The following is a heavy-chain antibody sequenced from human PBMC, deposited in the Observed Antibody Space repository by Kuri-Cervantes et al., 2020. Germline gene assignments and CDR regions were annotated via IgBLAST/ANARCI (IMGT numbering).Heavy chain of an antibody. Sequence: ASVKVSCKASGYTFTSYGISWVRQAPGQGLEWMGWISAYNGNTNYAQKLQGRVTMTTDTSTSTAYMELRSLRSEDTAVYYCARDWDSSGWYLGFDYWGQGTLVTVSS. CDR2: ISAYNGNT. CDR3: ARDWDSSGWYLGFDY. V-gene: IGHV1-18*01. D-gene: IGHD6-19*01. J-gene: IGHJ4*02. CDR1: GYTFTSYG.